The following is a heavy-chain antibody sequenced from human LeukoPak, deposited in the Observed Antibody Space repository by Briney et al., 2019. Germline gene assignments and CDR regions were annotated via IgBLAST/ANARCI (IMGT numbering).Heavy chain of an antibody. CDR3: ARDRNGVCYDY. D-gene: IGHD2-8*01. J-gene: IGHJ4*02. V-gene: IGHV3-11*01. CDR1: GFTFSDYY. Sequence: GGSLRLSCAASGFTFSDYYMSWIRQAPGEGLEGVSYISSSGSTIYYADSVKGRFTISRDNAKNSLYLQMNSLRAEDTAVYYCARDRNGVCYDYWGQGTLVTVSS. CDR2: ISSSGSTI.